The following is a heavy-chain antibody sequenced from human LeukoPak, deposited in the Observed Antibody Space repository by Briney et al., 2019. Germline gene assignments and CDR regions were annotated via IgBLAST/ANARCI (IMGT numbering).Heavy chain of an antibody. J-gene: IGHJ5*02. CDR2: ISSSGSTI. CDR1: GFTFSSYE. V-gene: IGHV3-48*03. Sequence: GGSLRLSCAASGFTFSSYEMNWVRQAPGKGLEWVSYISSSGSTIYYADSVKGRFTISRDNAKNSLYLQMNSLRAEDTAVYYCARSRTEQQQVRKGRNWFDPWGQGTLVTVSS. CDR3: ARSRTEQQQVRKGRNWFDP. D-gene: IGHD6-13*01.